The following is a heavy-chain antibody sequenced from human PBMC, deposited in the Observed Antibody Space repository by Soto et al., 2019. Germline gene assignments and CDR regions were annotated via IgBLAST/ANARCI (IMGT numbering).Heavy chain of an antibody. CDR2: IYYSGST. V-gene: IGHV4-39*01. CDR3: ARAVRGVISGFDY. J-gene: IGHJ4*02. D-gene: IGHD3-10*01. Sequence: SETLSPTCTVSGGSISSSSYYWGWIRQPPGKGLEWIGSIYYSGSTYYNPSLKSRVTISVDTSKNQFSLKLSSVTAADTAVYYCARAVRGVISGFDYWGQGTLVTVSS. CDR1: GGSISSSSYY.